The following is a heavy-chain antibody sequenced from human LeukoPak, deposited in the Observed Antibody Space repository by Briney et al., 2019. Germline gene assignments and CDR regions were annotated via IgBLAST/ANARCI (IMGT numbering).Heavy chain of an antibody. Sequence: PSETLSLTCAVYGGSFSGCYWSWIRQPPGKGLEWIGEINHSGRTNYNPSLKSRVTISVDTSKNQFSLKLSSVTAADTAIYYCARGVGFVKIDYWGQGTLVTVSS. J-gene: IGHJ4*02. CDR2: INHSGRT. V-gene: IGHV4-34*01. CDR1: GGSFSGCY. CDR3: ARGVGFVKIDY. D-gene: IGHD3-10*01.